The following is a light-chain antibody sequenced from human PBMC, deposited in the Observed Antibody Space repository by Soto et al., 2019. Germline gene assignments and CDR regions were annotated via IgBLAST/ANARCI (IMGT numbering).Light chain of an antibody. V-gene: IGLV1-40*01. CDR3: QSYDSSRSPLFV. Sequence: SGLTQRPAGSGIPGQRVSIYCTGSSSNIGAGYDVHWYQHLPGTAPKLLIYANNNRPSGVPDRFSGSKSGTSASLAITGLQAEDEADYYCQSYDSSRSPLFVFGTGTKVTVL. J-gene: IGLJ1*01. CDR1: SSNIGAGYD. CDR2: ANN.